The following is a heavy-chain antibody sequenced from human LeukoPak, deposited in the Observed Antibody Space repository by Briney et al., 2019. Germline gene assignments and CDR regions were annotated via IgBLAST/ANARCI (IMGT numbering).Heavy chain of an antibody. CDR3: ARAGFYYGMDA. V-gene: IGHV4-34*01. CDR1: GGSFSGYY. Sequence: SETLSLTCAVYGGSFSGYYWSWIRQPPGKGLEWIGEINHSGSTNYNPSLKSRVTISVDTSKNQFSLKLSSVTAADTAVYYCARAGFYYGMDAWGQGTTVTVSS. CDR2: INHSGST. J-gene: IGHJ6*02.